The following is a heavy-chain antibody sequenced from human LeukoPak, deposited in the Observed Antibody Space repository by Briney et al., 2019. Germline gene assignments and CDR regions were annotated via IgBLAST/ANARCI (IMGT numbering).Heavy chain of an antibody. CDR1: GYTLTGYY. CDR3: ARGGPLWFGESQYFQH. CDR2: INPNSGGT. D-gene: IGHD3-10*01. V-gene: IGHV1-2*04. J-gene: IGHJ1*01. Sequence: ASVKVSCKASGYTLTGYYMHWVRQAPGQGLEWMGWINPNSGGTNYAQKFQGWVTMTRDTSISTAYMELSRLRSDDTAVYYCARGGPLWFGESQYFQHWGQGTLVTVSS.